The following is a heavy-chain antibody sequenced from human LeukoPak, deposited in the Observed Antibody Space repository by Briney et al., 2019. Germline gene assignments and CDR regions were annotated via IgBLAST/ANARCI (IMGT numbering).Heavy chain of an antibody. CDR3: ARDVSGWVNFDF. CDR2: INPNSGGT. J-gene: IGHJ4*02. Sequence: ASVKVSCKASGYTFTGYYIDWVRQAPGQGLEWVGRINPNSGGTNYAQKFHGRVTMTRDTSISTAYMELSRLRSDDTAVYYCARDVSGWVNFDFWGQGTLVTVSS. CDR1: GYTFTGYY. D-gene: IGHD6-19*01. V-gene: IGHV1-2*06.